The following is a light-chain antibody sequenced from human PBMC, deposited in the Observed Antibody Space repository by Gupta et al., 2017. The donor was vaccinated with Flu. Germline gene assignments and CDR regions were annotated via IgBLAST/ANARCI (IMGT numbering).Light chain of an antibody. J-gene: IGLJ1*01. CDR2: VNS. CDR1: TSNIGAGYD. Sequence: QSVLTQPPSVSGAPGQRVTISCTGSTSNIGAGYDVQWYQQLPGTAPKLLIYVNSNRPSGVPDRFSGSKSGTSASLAITGLPAEDEADYYCQSYDSSLSGPSYVFGTGTKVTVL. CDR3: QSYDSSLSGPSYV. V-gene: IGLV1-40*01.